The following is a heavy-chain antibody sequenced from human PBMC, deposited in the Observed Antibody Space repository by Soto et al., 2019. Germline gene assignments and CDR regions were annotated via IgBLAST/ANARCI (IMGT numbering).Heavy chain of an antibody. CDR1: GGTFSSYA. J-gene: IGHJ5*02. Sequence: ASVKVSCKASGGTFSSYAISWVRQAPGQGLEWMGGIIPIFGTANYAQKFQGRVTITADESTSTAYMELSSLRSEDTAVYYCARDHGRGKTTVTPGNWFDPWGQGTLVTVSS. V-gene: IGHV1-69*13. CDR3: ARDHGRGKTTVTPGNWFDP. D-gene: IGHD4-17*01. CDR2: IIPIFGTA.